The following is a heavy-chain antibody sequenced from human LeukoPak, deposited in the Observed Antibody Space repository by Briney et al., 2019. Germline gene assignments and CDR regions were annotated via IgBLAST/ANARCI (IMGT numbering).Heavy chain of an antibody. CDR2: INHSGST. CDR1: GGSFSGYY. CDR3: ATAPAIGASDI. Sequence: PSETLSLTCAVTGGSFSGYYWNWLRQPPGKGLEWIGEINHSGSTNYNPSLKSRVTISVATSKNQFSLKLRSVTAADRAVYYWATAPAIGASDISGQATMVTVSS. V-gene: IGHV4-34*01. D-gene: IGHD3-22*01. J-gene: IGHJ3*02.